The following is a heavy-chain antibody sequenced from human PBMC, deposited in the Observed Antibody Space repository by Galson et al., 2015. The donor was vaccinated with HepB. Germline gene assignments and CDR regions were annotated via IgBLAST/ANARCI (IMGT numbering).Heavy chain of an antibody. J-gene: IGHJ5*02. CDR1: GFTFSSYS. CDR2: ISSSSSTI. Sequence: SLRLSCAASGFTFSSYSMNWVRQAPGKGLEWVSYISSSSSTIYYADSVKGRFTISRDNAKNSLYLQMNSLRAEDTAVYYCARPSIAAAALPWENWFDPWGQGTLVTVSS. V-gene: IGHV3-48*04. CDR3: ARPSIAAAALPWENWFDP. D-gene: IGHD6-13*01.